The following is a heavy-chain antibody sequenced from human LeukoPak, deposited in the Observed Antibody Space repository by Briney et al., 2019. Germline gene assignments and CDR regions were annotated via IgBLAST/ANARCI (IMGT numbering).Heavy chain of an antibody. CDR3: ARCGFQAYDSSGDYYLYYYYMDV. D-gene: IGHD3-22*01. Sequence: SETLSLTRTASGGSLSRYYWSWIPQPPGQGLEWMGYIYYSGSTNYNPSLESRVTISVDTSKNQFSLKLSSVTAADTAVYFCARCGFQAYDSSGDYYLYYYYMDVWGKGTTVTISS. J-gene: IGHJ6*03. CDR2: IYYSGST. V-gene: IGHV4-59*01. CDR1: GGSLSRYY.